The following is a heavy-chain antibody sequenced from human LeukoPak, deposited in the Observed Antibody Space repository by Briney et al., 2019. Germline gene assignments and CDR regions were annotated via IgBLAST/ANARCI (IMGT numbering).Heavy chain of an antibody. V-gene: IGHV4-59*08. CDR1: GGSSSSNY. J-gene: IGHJ3*02. D-gene: IGHD3-22*01. Sequence: PSETLSLTCTVSGGSSSSNYWSWIRQPPEKGLEWIGYIYYSGSTNYNPSLKSRVTISVDTSKNQFSLKLSSVTAADTAVYYCARVGQGYDSSGYFVSPGAFDIWGQGTMVTVSS. CDR3: ARVGQGYDSSGYFVSPGAFDI. CDR2: IYYSGST.